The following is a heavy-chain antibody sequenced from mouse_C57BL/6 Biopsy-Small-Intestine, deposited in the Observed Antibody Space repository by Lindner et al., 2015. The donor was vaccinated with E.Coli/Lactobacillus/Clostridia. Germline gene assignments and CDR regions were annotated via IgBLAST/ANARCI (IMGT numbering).Heavy chain of an antibody. CDR1: GYTFTDYN. CDR2: INPNNGGT. V-gene: IGHV1-22*01. Sequence: VQLQESGPELVKPGASVKMSCKASGYTFTDYNMHWVKQSHGKSLEWIGYINPNNGGTSYNQKFKGKATLTVNKSSSTAYMELRSLTSEDSTVYYCARSGYYGSSSFAYWGQGTLVTVSA. D-gene: IGHD1-1*01. J-gene: IGHJ3*01. CDR3: ARSGYYGSSSFAY.